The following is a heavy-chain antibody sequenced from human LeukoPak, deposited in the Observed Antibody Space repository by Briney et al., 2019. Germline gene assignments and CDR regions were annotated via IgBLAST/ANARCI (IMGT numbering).Heavy chain of an antibody. CDR1: GYSFTSYW. Sequence: GESLKISCKGSGYSFTSYWIGWVRQMPGKGLEWMGIIYPGDSDTRYSPSFQGQVTISADKSISTAYLQWSSLKASDTAMYYCARLVERKQLRYYFDHWGQGTLVTVSS. D-gene: IGHD1-1*01. CDR2: IYPGDSDT. V-gene: IGHV5-51*01. CDR3: ARLVERKQLRYYFDH. J-gene: IGHJ4*02.